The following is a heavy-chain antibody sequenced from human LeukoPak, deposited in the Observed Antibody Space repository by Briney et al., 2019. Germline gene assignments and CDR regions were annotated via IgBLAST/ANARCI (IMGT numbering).Heavy chain of an antibody. CDR3: ARGSRFGYSSGWKSLDY. V-gene: IGHV1-18*01. D-gene: IGHD6-19*01. CDR2: ISAYNGNT. J-gene: IGHJ4*02. CDR1: GYTFTSYG. Sequence: GASVKVSCKASGYTFTSYGISWVRQAPGQGLEWMGWISAYNGNTNYAQKFQGRVTMTRDTSISTAYMELSRLRSDDTAVYYCARGSRFGYSSGWKSLDYWGQGTLVTVSS.